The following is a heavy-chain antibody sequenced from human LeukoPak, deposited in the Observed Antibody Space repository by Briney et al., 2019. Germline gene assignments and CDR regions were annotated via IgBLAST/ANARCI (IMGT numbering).Heavy chain of an antibody. CDR3: AKVLVAGIWNWFDP. D-gene: IGHD6-19*01. J-gene: IGHJ5*02. Sequence: GGSLRLSCAASGFTFSSYAMSWVRQAPGKGLEWVSAISGSGGSTYYADSVKGRFTISRDNSKNTLYLQMTSLRAEDTAVYYCAKVLVAGIWNWFDPWGQGTLVTVSS. V-gene: IGHV3-23*01. CDR2: ISGSGGST. CDR1: GFTFSSYA.